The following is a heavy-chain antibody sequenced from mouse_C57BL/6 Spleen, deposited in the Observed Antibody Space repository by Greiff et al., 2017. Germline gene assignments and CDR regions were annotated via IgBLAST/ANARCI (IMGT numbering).Heavy chain of an antibody. CDR1: GYTFTSYW. D-gene: IGHD2-2*01. CDR3: ARNGSYYYAMDY. Sequence: QVQLKESGAELVKPGASVKLSCTASGYTFTSYWMHWVKQRPGQGLEWIGMIHPNSGSTNYNEKFKSKATLTVDKSSSTAYMQLSSLTSEDSAVYYCARNGSYYYAMDYWGQGTSVTVSS. V-gene: IGHV1-64*01. CDR2: IHPNSGST. J-gene: IGHJ4*01.